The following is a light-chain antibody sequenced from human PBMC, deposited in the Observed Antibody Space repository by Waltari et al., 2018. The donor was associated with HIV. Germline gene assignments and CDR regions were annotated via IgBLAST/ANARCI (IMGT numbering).Light chain of an antibody. J-gene: IGLJ1*01. Sequence: YELSQIPSVSVSPGQTASIPCSGDKLGDKYVPWYPQKPAQSPVVVMYPDNERPSGIAWRFAGSNSGNTATLTISGAQAMDEAEYYCQAWDSSAVYVFGTGTKVTVL. CDR3: QAWDSSAVYV. CDR2: PDN. CDR1: KLGDKY. V-gene: IGLV3-1*01.